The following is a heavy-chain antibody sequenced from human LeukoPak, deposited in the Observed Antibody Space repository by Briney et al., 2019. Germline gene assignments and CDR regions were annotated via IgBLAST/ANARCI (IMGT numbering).Heavy chain of an antibody. CDR3: ARDSGSYLQPTDY. CDR2: ITGNGGST. CDR1: GFTFSSYW. Sequence: PGGSLRLSCAASGFTFSSYWMTWVRQAPGKGLEWVSSITGNGGSTYYADSVKGRFTISRDNSKNTLYLQMDSLRAEDTAVYHCARDSGSYLQPTDYWGQGTLVTVSS. D-gene: IGHD1-26*01. V-gene: IGHV3-23*01. J-gene: IGHJ4*02.